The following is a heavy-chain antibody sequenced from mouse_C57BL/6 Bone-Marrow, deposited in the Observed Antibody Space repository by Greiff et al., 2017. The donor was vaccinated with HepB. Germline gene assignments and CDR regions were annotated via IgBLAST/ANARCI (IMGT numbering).Heavy chain of an antibody. CDR1: GYTFTSYW. V-gene: IGHV1-69*01. CDR2: IDPSDSYT. J-gene: IGHJ2*01. CDR3: AREGSPFDY. Sequence: QVQLKQPGAELVMPGASVKLSCKASGYTFTSYWMHWVKQRPGQGLEWIGEIDPSDSYTNYNQKFKGKSTLTVDKSSSTAYMQLSSLTSEDSAVYYCAREGSPFDYWGQGTTLTVSS.